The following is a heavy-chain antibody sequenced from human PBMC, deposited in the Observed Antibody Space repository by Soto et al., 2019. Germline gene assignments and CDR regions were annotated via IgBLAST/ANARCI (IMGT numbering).Heavy chain of an antibody. D-gene: IGHD2-15*01. Sequence: EVQLVESGGGLVQPGGSLRLSCAASGFTFSSYWMHWVRQAPGKVLVWVSRINSDGSSTSYADSVKGRFTISRDNGKNTLYLQMNRLSAEDTAVYYCARRARYCSGGSCYWNAFDIWGKGTMVTVSS. CDR1: GFTFSSYW. CDR3: ARRARYCSGGSCYWNAFDI. CDR2: INSDGSST. J-gene: IGHJ3*02. V-gene: IGHV3-74*01.